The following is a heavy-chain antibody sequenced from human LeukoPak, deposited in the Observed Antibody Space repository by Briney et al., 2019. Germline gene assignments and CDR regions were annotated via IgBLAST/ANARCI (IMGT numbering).Heavy chain of an antibody. D-gene: IGHD2-15*01. CDR3: ARDDSTSDYYYYGMDV. CDR1: GGTFSSYA. CDR2: ISAYNGNT. Sequence: GSSVKVSCKASGGTFSSYAISWVRQAPGQGLEWMGWISAYNGNTNYAQKLQGRVTMTTDTSTSTAYMELRSLRSDDTAVYYCARDDSTSDYYYYGMDVWGQGTTVTVSS. V-gene: IGHV1-18*01. J-gene: IGHJ6*02.